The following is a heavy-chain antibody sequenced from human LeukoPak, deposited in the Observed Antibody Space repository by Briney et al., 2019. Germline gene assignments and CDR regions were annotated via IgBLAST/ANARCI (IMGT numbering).Heavy chain of an antibody. Sequence: GGSLRLSCAASRFTFSSYAMHWVRQAPGKGLEWVAVISYDGSNKYYADSVKGRFTISRDNSKNTLYLQMNSLRAEDTAVYYCARAPFDSYGSYYFDYWGQGTLVTVSS. CDR3: ARAPFDSYGSYYFDY. CDR2: ISYDGSNK. D-gene: IGHD5-18*01. J-gene: IGHJ4*02. CDR1: RFTFSSYA. V-gene: IGHV3-30-3*01.